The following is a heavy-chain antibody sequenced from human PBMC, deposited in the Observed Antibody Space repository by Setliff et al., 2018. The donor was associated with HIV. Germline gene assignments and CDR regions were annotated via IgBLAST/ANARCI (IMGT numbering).Heavy chain of an antibody. CDR3: ARDRVEAERGAFDI. J-gene: IGHJ3*02. V-gene: IGHV3-30*01. D-gene: IGHD1-26*01. CDR2: ISHDGNNK. Sequence: GGSLRLSCAASGFTFSSYSFHWVRQAPGEGLEWVTVISHDGNNKFYADSVKGRFIISRDNSKDTVSLEMTSLTSEDTAMYYCARDRVEAERGAFDIWGQGTMVTVSS. CDR1: GFTFSSYS.